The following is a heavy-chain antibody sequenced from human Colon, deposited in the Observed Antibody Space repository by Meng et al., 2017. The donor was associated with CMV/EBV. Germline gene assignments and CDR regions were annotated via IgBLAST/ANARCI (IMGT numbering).Heavy chain of an antibody. J-gene: IGHJ4*02. CDR1: GASCSGDC. CDR3: TSPYYCDSGSFDN. D-gene: IGHD3-22*01. Sequence: QLKPVGPAQLKPSETLSLTRAVYGASCSGDCCYWSRRRPPKGLQGLGKINHNCSTNYNPSLKRRVTITVYTSKNKFPLTLNSISAAVTAVYDCTSPYYCDSGSFDNWGQGTLVTVSS. V-gene: IGHV4-34*01. CDR2: INHNCST.